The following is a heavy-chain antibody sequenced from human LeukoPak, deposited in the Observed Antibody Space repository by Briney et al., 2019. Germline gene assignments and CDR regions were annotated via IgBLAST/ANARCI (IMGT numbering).Heavy chain of an antibody. V-gene: IGHV4-4*01. CDR2: IHRNWSH. CDR1: VGSISSGNW. Sequence: AEPLSLTCAVSVGSISSGNWWTWVRQSPGKGLERIGEIHRNWSHNYNPSLKNRDTISADTFKNHLSLKLNSVTATQTAVHVCATAPIMRGEGGKHYQYGMDVWGQGTTVIVSS. CDR3: ATAPIMRGEGGKHYQYGMDV. D-gene: IGHD2-2*02. J-gene: IGHJ6*02.